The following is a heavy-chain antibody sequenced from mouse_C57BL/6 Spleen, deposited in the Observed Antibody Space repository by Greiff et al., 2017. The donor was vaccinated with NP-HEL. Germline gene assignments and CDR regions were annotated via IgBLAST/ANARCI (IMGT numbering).Heavy chain of an antibody. CDR1: GFTFSDYY. D-gene: IGHD1-1*01. Sequence: DVMLVESEGGLVQPGSSMKLSCTASGFTFSDYYMAWVRQVPEKGLEWVANINYDGSSTYYLDSLKSRFIISRDNAKNILYLQMSSLKSEDTATYYCARVGSSYDLDYWGQGTTLTVSS. CDR2: INYDGSST. CDR3: ARVGSSYDLDY. V-gene: IGHV5-16*01. J-gene: IGHJ2*01.